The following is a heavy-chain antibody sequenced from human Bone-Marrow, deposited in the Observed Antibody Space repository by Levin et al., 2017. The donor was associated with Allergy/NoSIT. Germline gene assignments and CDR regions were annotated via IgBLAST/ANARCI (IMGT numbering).Heavy chain of an antibody. Sequence: GESLKISCTASGFTFRSYEMNWVRQAPGKGLQWISYISKNGRTIYYADSVEGRFTISRDNAKNSLFLQMDSLRVEDTAVYYCARASRGSDEYWYYDLWGRGTLVPVSS. CDR1: GFTFRSYE. J-gene: IGHJ2*01. D-gene: IGHD6-25*01. V-gene: IGHV3-48*03. CDR2: ISKNGRTI. CDR3: ARASRGSDEYWYYDL.